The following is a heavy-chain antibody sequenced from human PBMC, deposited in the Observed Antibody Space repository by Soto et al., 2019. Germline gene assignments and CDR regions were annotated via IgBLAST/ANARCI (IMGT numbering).Heavy chain of an antibody. D-gene: IGHD6-13*01. CDR1: GFSFGSSW. J-gene: IGHJ3*02. V-gene: IGHV3-7*05. Sequence: EVQLVESGGDVVQPGGSLRLSCAASGFSFGSSWMTWVRQAPGKGLEWVANIKKDGSKINYLDSVRGRFTASRDNGKNSLYLEMYSLRAEDSALYYCARDVSPGSSSLYLDAFDIWGQGTMVTVSS. CDR2: IKKDGSKI. CDR3: ARDVSPGSSSLYLDAFDI.